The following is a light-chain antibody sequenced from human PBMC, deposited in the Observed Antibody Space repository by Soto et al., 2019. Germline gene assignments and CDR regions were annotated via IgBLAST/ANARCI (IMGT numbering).Light chain of an antibody. CDR2: LEGSGSY. V-gene: IGLV4-60*02. CDR1: SGHSTYI. J-gene: IGLJ1*01. Sequence: QPVLAQSSSASASLGSSVKLTCTLSSGHSTYIIAWHQQQPGKAPRYLMNLEGSGSYNKGSGVPDRFSGSSSGADRYLTISNLQFEDEADYYCETWDTNTRVFGTGTKITVL. CDR3: ETWDTNTRV.